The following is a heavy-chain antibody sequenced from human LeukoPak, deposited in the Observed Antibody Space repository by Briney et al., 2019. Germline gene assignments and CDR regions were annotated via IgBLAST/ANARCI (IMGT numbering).Heavy chain of an antibody. D-gene: IGHD3-10*01. CDR2: ISSSSSTI. CDR3: ARARAYYYGSGSLSWYFDY. CDR1: GFTFSSYS. V-gene: IGHV3-48*01. J-gene: IGHJ4*02. Sequence: GGSLRLSCAASGFTFSSYSMNWVRQAPGKGLEWVSYISSSSSTIYYADSVKGRFTISRDNAKNSLYLQMNSLRAEDTAVYYCARARAYYYGSGSLSWYFDYWGQGTLVTVSS.